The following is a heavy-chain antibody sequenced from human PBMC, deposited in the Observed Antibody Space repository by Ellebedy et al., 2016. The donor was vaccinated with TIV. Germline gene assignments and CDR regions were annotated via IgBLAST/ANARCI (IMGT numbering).Heavy chain of an antibody. CDR2: IDYSGNT. D-gene: IGHD3-22*01. Sequence: PGGSLRLSCTVSGGSISSYFWSWIRQPPGKGLEWIGYIDYSGNTNYNPSLQSRVTVSVDTSKNQFSLKLRSVTAADTAVYFCARHDPRYYESSGFYYGGWFDPWGQGTLVTVSS. V-gene: IGHV4-59*08. J-gene: IGHJ5*02. CDR3: ARHDPRYYESSGFYYGGWFDP. CDR1: GGSISSYF.